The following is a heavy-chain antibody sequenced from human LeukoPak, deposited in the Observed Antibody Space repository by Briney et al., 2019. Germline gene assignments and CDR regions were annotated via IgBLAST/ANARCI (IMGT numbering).Heavy chain of an antibody. J-gene: IGHJ4*02. CDR2: IYYSGST. CDR3: ARRADYVWGSYRYTGDYFDY. D-gene: IGHD3-16*02. V-gene: IGHV4-59*08. CDR1: GGSISSYY. Sequence: SETLSLTCTVSGGSISSYYWSWIRQPPGKGLEWIGYIYYSGSTSYNPSLKSRVTISVDTSKNQFSLKLSSVTAADTAVYYCARRADYVWGSYRYTGDYFDYWGQGTLVTVSS.